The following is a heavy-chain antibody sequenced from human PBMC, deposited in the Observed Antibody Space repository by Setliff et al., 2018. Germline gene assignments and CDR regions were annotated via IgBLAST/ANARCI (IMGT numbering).Heavy chain of an antibody. CDR1: GFTFSNHG. V-gene: IGHV3-48*03. J-gene: IGHJ4*02. D-gene: IGHD3-9*01. CDR3: AKEIIEGLLSGLDF. CDR2: INAWGTPM. Sequence: PGGSLRLSCEASGFTFSNHGMNWVRQAPGKGLEWVAYINAWGTPMYYADSVKGRFSISRDNAKNSLFLQMNSLRAEDMAVYYCAKEIIEGLLSGLDFWGQGTLVTVSS.